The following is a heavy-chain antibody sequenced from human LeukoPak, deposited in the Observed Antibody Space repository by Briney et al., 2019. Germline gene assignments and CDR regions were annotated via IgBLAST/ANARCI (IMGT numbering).Heavy chain of an antibody. CDR2: ISSSSSTI. J-gene: IGHJ4*02. D-gene: IGHD6-19*01. CDR1: GFTFSSYS. Sequence: SGGSLRLSCAASGFTFSSYSMHWVRQAPGKGLEWVSYISSSSSTIYYADSVKGRFTISRDNAKNSLYLQMNSLRAEDTAVYYCARETPDSSGWDWGQGTLVTVSS. V-gene: IGHV3-48*01. CDR3: ARETPDSSGWD.